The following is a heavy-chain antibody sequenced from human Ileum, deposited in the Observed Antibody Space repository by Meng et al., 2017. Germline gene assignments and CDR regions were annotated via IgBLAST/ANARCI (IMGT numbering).Heavy chain of an antibody. CDR2: INRDGTST. J-gene: IGHJ4*02. Sequence: EVQLVESGGGLVQPGGSLRLSCAASGFTFSNYWMHWVRQVPGKGLVWVSRINRDGTSTSYADSLEGRFSISRDNAKNTQYLQMNNLRPEDTAVYYCSRDLSSEWELVGWGQGTLVTVSS. CDR1: GFTFSNYW. V-gene: IGHV3-74*01. CDR3: SRDLSSEWELVG. D-gene: IGHD1-26*01.